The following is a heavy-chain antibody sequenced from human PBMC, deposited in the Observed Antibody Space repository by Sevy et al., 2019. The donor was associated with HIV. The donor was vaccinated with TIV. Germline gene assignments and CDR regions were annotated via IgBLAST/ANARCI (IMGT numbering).Heavy chain of an antibody. D-gene: IGHD6-13*01. J-gene: IGHJ4*02. CDR2: ISYDGSHK. CDR1: GFIFGSYA. Sequence: GGSLRLSCAASGFIFGSYAMNWVRQAPGKGLEWVAVISYDGSHKYYADSVNGRFTISRDSSKNTLYLQMHSLRTDDTAVYYCARDPGSSWSSFDYWGQGTLVTVSS. V-gene: IGHV3-30-3*01. CDR3: ARDPGSSWSSFDY.